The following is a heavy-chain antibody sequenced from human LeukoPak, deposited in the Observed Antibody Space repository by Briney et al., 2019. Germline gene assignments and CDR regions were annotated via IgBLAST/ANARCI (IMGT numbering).Heavy chain of an antibody. CDR1: GFTFSSYA. D-gene: IGHD6-13*01. CDR3: AKDRSSLYEAYYFDY. V-gene: IGHV3-23*01. CDR2: ISGSGGST. J-gene: IGHJ4*02. Sequence: GGSLRLSCAASGFTFSSYAMSWVRQAPGKGLEWVSAISGSGGSTYYADSVKGRFTISRDNSKNTLYLQMISLRAEDTAVYYCAKDRSSLYEAYYFDYWGQGTLVTVSS.